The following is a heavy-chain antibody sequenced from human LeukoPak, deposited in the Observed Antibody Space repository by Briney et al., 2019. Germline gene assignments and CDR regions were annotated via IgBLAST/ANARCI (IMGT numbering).Heavy chain of an antibody. J-gene: IGHJ6*02. CDR1: GGSTSSDF. V-gene: IGHV4-59*01. CDR3: AGASIAAAGTNGMDL. CDR2: IYYSGST. D-gene: IGHD6-13*01. Sequence: SETLSLTCALSGGSTSSDFWSSIWQPPREGLGRRGHIYYSGSTNYTPSLERRVAISVATSMNQFSLMLSSVAAAVAAVFYCAGASIAAAGTNGMDLWGQGTTVSVSS.